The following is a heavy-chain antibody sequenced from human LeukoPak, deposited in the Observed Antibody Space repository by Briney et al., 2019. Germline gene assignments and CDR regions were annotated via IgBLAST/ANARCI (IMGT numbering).Heavy chain of an antibody. CDR1: GGSISSGSYY. V-gene: IGHV4-61*02. CDR2: IYTSGST. J-gene: IGHJ5*02. Sequence: PSETLSLTCTVSGGSISSGSYYWSWIRQPAGKGLEWMGRIYTSGSTNYNPSLKSRVTISVDTSKNQFSLKLSSVTAADTAVYYCARGIAAAGIYNWFDPWGQGTLVTVSS. CDR3: ARGIAAAGIYNWFDP. D-gene: IGHD6-13*01.